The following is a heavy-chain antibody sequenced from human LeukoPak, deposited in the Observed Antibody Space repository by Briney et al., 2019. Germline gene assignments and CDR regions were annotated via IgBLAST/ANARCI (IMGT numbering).Heavy chain of an antibody. D-gene: IGHD1-26*01. J-gene: IGHJ6*02. CDR3: ANPTGLLYYGMDV. CDR2: ISGSGGST. CDR1: GFTFSSYA. V-gene: IGHV3-23*01. Sequence: GGSLRLSCAASGFTFSSYAMSWVRQPPGKGLEWVSAISGSGGSTYYADSVKGRFTISRDNSKNTLYLQMNSLRAEDTAVYYCANPTGLLYYGMDVWGQGTTVTVSS.